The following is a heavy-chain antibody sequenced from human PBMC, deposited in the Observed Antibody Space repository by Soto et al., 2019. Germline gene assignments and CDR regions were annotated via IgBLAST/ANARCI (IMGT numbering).Heavy chain of an antibody. CDR3: ARDRAVGIPFDL. V-gene: IGHV3-33*01. CDR1: GFTFSNYG. Sequence: QVQLEESGGGVVQPGRSLRLSCAASGFTFSNYGFHWLRQAPGKGLEWVADIWYHGRNTYYADSVEGRFTISRDNSKNTVYLDMNSLRVEDTAVYFCARDRAVGIPFDLWGQGTLVTVSS. CDR2: IWYHGRNT. J-gene: IGHJ5*02. D-gene: IGHD6-13*01.